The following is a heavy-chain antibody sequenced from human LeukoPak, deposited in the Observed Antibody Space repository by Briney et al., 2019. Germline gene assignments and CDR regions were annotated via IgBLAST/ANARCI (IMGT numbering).Heavy chain of an antibody. J-gene: IGHJ4*02. CDR1: GYTFTSYD. D-gene: IGHD2-21*01. V-gene: IGHV1-8*03. CDR3: ARGRIVVGNFDY. CDR2: RNPNSGNT. Sequence: ASVKVSCKASGYTFTSYDINWVRQATGQGLEWIGWRNPNSGNTGYAQKFQGRVTITRHTFISTAYMELSSLRSEDTAVSYCARGRIVVGNFDYWGQGTLVTVSS.